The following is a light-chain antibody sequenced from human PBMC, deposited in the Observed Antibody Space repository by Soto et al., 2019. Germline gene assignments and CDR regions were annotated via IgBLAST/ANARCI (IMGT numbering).Light chain of an antibody. V-gene: IGKV4-1*01. Sequence: DIVLTQSPDSLAVSLGERATINCKSSQSVLYTSNSKNYLAWYQQRPGQPPKLLIYWASTRESGVPDRFSGSGSGTDFTLTISSLQAEDVAVYYCQQYYSPPWTFGQGTTVEIK. J-gene: IGKJ1*01. CDR2: WAS. CDR1: QSVLYTSNSKNY. CDR3: QQYYSPPWT.